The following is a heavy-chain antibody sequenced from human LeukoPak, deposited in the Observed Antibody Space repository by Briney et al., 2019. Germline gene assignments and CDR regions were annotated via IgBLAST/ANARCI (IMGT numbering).Heavy chain of an antibody. CDR1: GFTFSSYA. Sequence: GGSLRLSCAASGFTFSSYAMSWVRQAPGKGLEWVSAISGSGGRSWYADSVKGRFTISRDNSKNTLYLQMNSLRAEDTAVYYCAKVRYFDTQHFDYWGQGTLVTVSS. CDR2: ISGSGGRS. CDR3: AKVRYFDTQHFDY. J-gene: IGHJ4*02. D-gene: IGHD3-9*01. V-gene: IGHV3-23*01.